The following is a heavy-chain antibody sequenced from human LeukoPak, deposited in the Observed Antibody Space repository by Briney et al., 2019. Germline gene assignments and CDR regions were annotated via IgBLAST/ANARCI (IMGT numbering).Heavy chain of an antibody. CDR3: ARDRRTYGSGSYLTGFDY. Sequence: GGSLRLSCAASGFIFSSYGINWVRQAPGKGLEWVAVIWFDGNNKYYADSVKGRFTISRDNSKNTLYLQMKSLRAEDTAVYYCARDRRTYGSGSYLTGFDYWGQGILVTVSS. D-gene: IGHD3-10*01. CDR2: IWFDGNNK. CDR1: GFIFSSYG. J-gene: IGHJ4*02. V-gene: IGHV3-33*01.